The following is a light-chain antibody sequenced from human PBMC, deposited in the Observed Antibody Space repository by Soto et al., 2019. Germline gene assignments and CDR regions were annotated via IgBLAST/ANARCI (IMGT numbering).Light chain of an antibody. CDR3: QQYGSSPWT. Sequence: VLTQSPGTLSMSPGERATLSCRASQSVTNFYFAWYQQKFGQAPRLLIYGQSSRPTGIPDRFSGSGSGIDSTLTISSLEPEDFAVYYCQQYGSSPWTFGPGTKVEMK. CDR1: QSVTNFY. J-gene: IGKJ1*01. V-gene: IGKV3-20*01. CDR2: GQS.